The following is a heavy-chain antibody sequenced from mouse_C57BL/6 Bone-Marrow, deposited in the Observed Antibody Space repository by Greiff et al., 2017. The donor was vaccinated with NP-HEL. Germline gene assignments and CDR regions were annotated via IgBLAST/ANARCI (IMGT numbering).Heavy chain of an antibody. CDR3: ARAYYDFAWFAY. Sequence: DVKLVESGGDLVKPGGSLKLSCAASGFTFSSYGMSWVRQTPDKRLEWVATISSGGSYTYYPDSVKGRFTISRDNAKNTLYLQMSSLKSEDTAMYYCARAYYDFAWFAYWGQGTLVTVSA. D-gene: IGHD2-4*01. J-gene: IGHJ3*01. CDR2: ISSGGSYT. CDR1: GFTFSSYG. V-gene: IGHV5-6*02.